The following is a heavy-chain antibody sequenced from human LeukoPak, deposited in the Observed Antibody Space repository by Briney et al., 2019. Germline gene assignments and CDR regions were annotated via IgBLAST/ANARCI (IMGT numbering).Heavy chain of an antibody. CDR3: AKSLIRDDYFDY. Sequence: ASVKVSCKASVYTFTRYYMHWVRQAPGQRLEWRGWINPNSGGTNYAQKFQGRVTMTRDTSISTAYMELSRLRSDDTAVYYCAKSLIRDDYFDYWGQGTLVAVPS. CDR2: INPNSGGT. D-gene: IGHD2-8*01. V-gene: IGHV1-2*02. J-gene: IGHJ4*02. CDR1: VYTFTRYY.